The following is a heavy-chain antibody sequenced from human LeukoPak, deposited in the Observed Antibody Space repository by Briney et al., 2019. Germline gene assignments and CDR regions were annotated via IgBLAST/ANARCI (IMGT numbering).Heavy chain of an antibody. V-gene: IGHV1-2*02. J-gene: IGHJ4*02. CDR3: STEDKYCSGANCGKY. CDR2: IVPDSGGA. CDR1: GYTFTNYY. Sequence: ASVKVSCKTSGYTFTNYYVHWVRQAPGQGLEWMGYIVPDSGGADYDQKFQGRVTMTRDKSIGTVYMELSSLRSDDTAVYYCSTEDKYCSGANCGKYWGQGTLVTVSS. D-gene: IGHD2-15*01.